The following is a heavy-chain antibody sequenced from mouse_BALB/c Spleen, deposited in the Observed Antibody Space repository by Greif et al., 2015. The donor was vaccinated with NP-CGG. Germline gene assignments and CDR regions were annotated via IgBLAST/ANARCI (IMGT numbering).Heavy chain of an antibody. CDR1: GYTFTSSW. CDR3: ARDWYFDY. J-gene: IGHJ2*01. V-gene: IGHV1S130*01. Sequence: QVQLQQSGSVLVRPVASVKLSCKASGYTFTSSWMHWAKQRPGQGLEWIGEIHPNSGNTNYNEKFKGKATLTVDTSSSTAYVDLSSLTSEDSAVYYCARDWYFDYWGQGTTLTVSS. D-gene: IGHD4-1*01. CDR2: IHPNSGNT.